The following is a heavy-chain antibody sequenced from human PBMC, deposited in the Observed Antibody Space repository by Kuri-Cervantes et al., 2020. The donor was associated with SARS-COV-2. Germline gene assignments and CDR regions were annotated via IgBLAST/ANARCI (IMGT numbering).Heavy chain of an antibody. J-gene: IGHJ5*02. CDR1: GGSFSTYY. D-gene: IGHD5-18*01. CDR2: INHSGST. CDR3: ARSQRKRGYSYAETQLSLDP. V-gene: IGHV4-34*01. Sequence: SETLSLTCVVYGGSFSTYYWSWVRQPPGKGLEWIGEINHSGSTNYNPSLKSRVTISVDASKNQFSLKLSSVTAADTAVYYCARSQRKRGYSYAETQLSLDPWGQGTLVTVSS.